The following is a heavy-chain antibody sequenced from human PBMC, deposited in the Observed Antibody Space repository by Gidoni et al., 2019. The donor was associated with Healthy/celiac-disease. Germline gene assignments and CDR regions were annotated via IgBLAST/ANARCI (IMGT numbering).Heavy chain of an antibody. D-gene: IGHD3-10*01. CDR2: INHSGST. CDR1: GGSFSGYY. Sequence: QVQLQPWGAGLLKPSETLSLTCAVYGGSFSGYYWSWIRQPPGKGLEWIGEINHSGSTNYNPSLKSRVTISVDTSKNQFSLKLSSVTAADTAVYYCARLYYYGSGSHLGPRATGGMDVWGQGTTVTVSS. J-gene: IGHJ6*02. CDR3: ARLYYYGSGSHLGPRATGGMDV. V-gene: IGHV4-34*01.